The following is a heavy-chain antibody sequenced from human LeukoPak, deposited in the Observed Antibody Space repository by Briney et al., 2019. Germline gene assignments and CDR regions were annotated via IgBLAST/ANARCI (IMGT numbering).Heavy chain of an antibody. D-gene: IGHD6-13*01. CDR1: GGSFSGYY. V-gene: IGHV4-34*01. J-gene: IGHJ3*01. Sequence: PSETLSLTCAVYGGSFSGYYWSWIRQPPGKGLEWIGEINHSGSTNYNPSLKSRVTISVDTSKNQFSLKLSSVTAADTAVYYCARGPSESPKYSSSWYGARRGLWGQGTMVTVSS. CDR2: INHSGST. CDR3: ARGPSESPKYSSSWYGARRGL.